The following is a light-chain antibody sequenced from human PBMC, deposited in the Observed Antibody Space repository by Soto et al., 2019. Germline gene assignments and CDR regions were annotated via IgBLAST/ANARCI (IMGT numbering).Light chain of an antibody. CDR2: GAS. CDR1: QSISSN. CDR3: QQYNNWPPLT. V-gene: IGKV3-15*01. Sequence: EIVMTQSPVTLSLSPGERATLSCRASQSISSNLAWYQQKRGQAPRLLIYGASTRATGIPARFSGSGSGTDFTLTIGSLQSEDFAVYYCQQYNNWPPLTFGGGTKVEIK. J-gene: IGKJ4*01.